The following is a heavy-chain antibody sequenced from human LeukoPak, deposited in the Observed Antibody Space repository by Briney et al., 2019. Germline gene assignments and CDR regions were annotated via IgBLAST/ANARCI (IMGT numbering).Heavy chain of an antibody. V-gene: IGHV5-51*01. Sequence: GVSLQLPCKGSGYRLNNYRNGGARRLPGKGLDWLGNIYPGDSDITNSPSLQGQVTMSADKSISTAYLQWSSLKASDTAMYYCARGENSGYEFPDYWGQGGRVTVSS. D-gene: IGHD5-12*01. CDR1: GYRLNNYR. J-gene: IGHJ4*02. CDR2: IYPGDSDI. CDR3: ARGENSGYEFPDY.